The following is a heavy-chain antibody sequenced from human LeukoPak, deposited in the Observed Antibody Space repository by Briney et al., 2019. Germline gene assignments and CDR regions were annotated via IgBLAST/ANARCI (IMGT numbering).Heavy chain of an antibody. CDR3: VTPLPHYCSGTNCPLRY. CDR2: ISADNGAT. V-gene: IGHV1-18*01. CDR1: DYTFDSYG. Sequence: GASVKVSCKASDYTFDSYGITWVRQAPGQRLEWLGWISADNGATDFGQKVQGRDTLTTDTSTNTAYMELRSLRSDDTAVYYCVTPLPHYCSGTNCPLRYWGQGTLVTVSS. J-gene: IGHJ4*02. D-gene: IGHD2-2*01.